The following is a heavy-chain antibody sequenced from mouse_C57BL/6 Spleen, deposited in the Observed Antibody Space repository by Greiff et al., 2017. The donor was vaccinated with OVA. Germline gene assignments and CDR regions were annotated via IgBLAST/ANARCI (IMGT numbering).Heavy chain of an antibody. CDR1: GYSITSGYY. CDR3: ARDHGYHWYCDV. J-gene: IGHJ1*03. V-gene: IGHV3-6*01. D-gene: IGHD2-2*01. CDR2: ISYDGSN. Sequence: EVHLVESGPGLVKPSQSLSLTCSVTGYSITSGYYWNWIRQFPGNKLEWMGYISYDGSNNYNPSLKNRISITRDTSKNQFFLKLNSVTTEDTATYYCARDHGYHWYCDVWGTGTTVTVSS.